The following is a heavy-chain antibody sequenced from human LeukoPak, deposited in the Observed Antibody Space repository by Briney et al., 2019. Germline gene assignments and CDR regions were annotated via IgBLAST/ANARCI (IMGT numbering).Heavy chain of an antibody. V-gene: IGHV1-18*01. CDR2: ISGYNDNT. Sequence: ASVKVSCKASGDTFTNYGISWVRQAPGQGLEWMGWISGYNDNTNYAQKFQGRLTVTTDTSTSTTYMELRSLRSDDTAVYYCARDGTSTDDYWGQGTLVTVSS. CDR3: ARDGTSTDDY. J-gene: IGHJ4*02. D-gene: IGHD2-2*01. CDR1: GDTFTNYG.